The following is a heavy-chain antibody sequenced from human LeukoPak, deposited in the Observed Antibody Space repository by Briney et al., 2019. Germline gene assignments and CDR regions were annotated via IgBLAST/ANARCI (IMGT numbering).Heavy chain of an antibody. CDR2: ISAYNGNT. CDR1: GYTFPNYG. CDR3: AGDSGSWTGDPSMDV. Sequence: ASVKVSCKASGYTFPNYGISWLRQAPGQGLEWMGWISAYNGNTNYAQKLQGRVTMTTDTSTSTAYMELRSLRSDDTAVYYCAGDSGSWTGDPSMDVWGQGTTVTVSS. D-gene: IGHD6-13*01. J-gene: IGHJ6*02. V-gene: IGHV1-18*01.